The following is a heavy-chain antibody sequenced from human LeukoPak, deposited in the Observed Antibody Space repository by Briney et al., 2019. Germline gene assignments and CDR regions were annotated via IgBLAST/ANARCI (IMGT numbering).Heavy chain of an antibody. CDR2: ISSSSSYI. CDR3: ASVGSGWIRHDY. D-gene: IGHD6-19*01. CDR1: GFTFSSYS. V-gene: IGHV3-21*01. Sequence: GGSLRLSCAASGFTFSSYSMNWVRQAPGKGLEWVSSISSSSSYIYYADSVKGRFTISRDNAKNSLYLQMSSLRAEDTAVYYCASVGSGWIRHDYWGQGTLVTVSS. J-gene: IGHJ4*02.